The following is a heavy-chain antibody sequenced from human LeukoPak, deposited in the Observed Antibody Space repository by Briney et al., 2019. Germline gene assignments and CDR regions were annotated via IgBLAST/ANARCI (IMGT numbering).Heavy chain of an antibody. V-gene: IGHV4-59*01. J-gene: IGHJ4*02. CDR1: GGSIGTYY. CDR3: ARDRYGGGWYDY. CDR2: IYHTGST. D-gene: IGHD6-19*01. Sequence: SQTLSLTCTVSGGSIGTYYWSWIRQPPGKGLEYIAYIYHTGSTDYNPSFKSRVRMSLDTSKNQFSLVLNSVTAADTAVYYCARDRYGGGWYDYWGQGTLVTVSS.